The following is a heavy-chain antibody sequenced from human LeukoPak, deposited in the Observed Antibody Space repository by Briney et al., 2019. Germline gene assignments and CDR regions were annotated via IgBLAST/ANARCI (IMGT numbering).Heavy chain of an antibody. Sequence: SETLSLTCAVYGGSFSDYYWSWIRQPPGKGLEWIGEINHGGDTNYNSSLQSRVTLSVDTSRNQFSLILSSVAAADTAVYYCASNRYPVQAFDIWGQGTMVTVSS. CDR2: INHGGDT. V-gene: IGHV4-34*01. CDR1: GGSFSDYY. J-gene: IGHJ3*02. D-gene: IGHD2-2*02. CDR3: ASNRYPVQAFDI.